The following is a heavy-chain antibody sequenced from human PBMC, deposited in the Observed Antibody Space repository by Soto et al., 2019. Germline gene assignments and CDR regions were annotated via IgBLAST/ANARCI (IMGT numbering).Heavy chain of an antibody. D-gene: IGHD2-2*01. CDR1: GYSFTSYW. CDR3: ARQGCSSTSCYYGSWFDP. V-gene: IGHV5-10-1*01. Sequence: PGESLKISCKGSGYSFTSYWISWVRQMPGKGLEWMGRIDPSDSYTNYSPSFQGHVTISADKSISTAYLQWSSLKASDTAMYYCARQGCSSTSCYYGSWFDPWGQGTLVTVSS. CDR2: IDPSDSYT. J-gene: IGHJ5*02.